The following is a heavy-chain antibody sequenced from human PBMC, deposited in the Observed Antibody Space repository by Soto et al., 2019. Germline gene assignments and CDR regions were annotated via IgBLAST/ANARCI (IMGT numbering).Heavy chain of an antibody. CDR2: TGSGTGPG. CDR3: ARRDSGGFYRYFDS. J-gene: IGHJ4*02. V-gene: IGHV1-69*01. D-gene: IGHD2-15*01. Sequence: QVQLVQSGAEVKKPGSSVKVSCKASGGTFSTNPISWVRQAPGPGLEWMGGTGSGTGPGNHAQKFQGRLTITVDQATSTVYLELSILSSEDTAVHYCARRDSGGFYRYFDSWVQVTLVTVSS. CDR1: GGTFSTNP.